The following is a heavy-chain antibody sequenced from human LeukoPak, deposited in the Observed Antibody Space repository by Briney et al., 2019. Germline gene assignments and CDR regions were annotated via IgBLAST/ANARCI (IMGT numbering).Heavy chain of an antibody. D-gene: IGHD1-26*01. J-gene: IGHJ2*01. CDR2: INTDGSST. CDR1: GFTFSSYW. Sequence: PGGSLRLSCAASGFTFSSYWMHWVRQAPGKGLVWVSRINTDGSSTSYADSVKGRFTISRDNAKNTLYLQMNSLRAEDTAVYYCARGIVGATTLYRYFDLWGRGTLVTVSS. CDR3: ARGIVGATTLYRYFDL. V-gene: IGHV3-74*01.